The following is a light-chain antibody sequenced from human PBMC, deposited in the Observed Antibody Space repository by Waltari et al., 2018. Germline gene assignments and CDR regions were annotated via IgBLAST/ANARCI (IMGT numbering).Light chain of an antibody. CDR2: KDT. CDR1: AIYTQS. J-gene: IGLJ2*01. V-gene: IGLV3-25*03. Sequence: SSELTQPTSVSVSSGQTATTPCFGDAIYTQSNYWYQQQPGQAPVLVIYKDTERAFGIPDRFSGSNSGTTVTLTISGVQAEDEADFYCQSTDRRGTSVVFGGGTRLTVL. CDR3: QSTDRRGTSVV.